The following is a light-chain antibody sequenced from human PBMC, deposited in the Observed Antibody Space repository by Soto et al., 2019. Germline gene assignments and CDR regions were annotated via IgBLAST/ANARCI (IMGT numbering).Light chain of an antibody. V-gene: IGLV2-14*01. CDR1: SSDIGSNNY. Sequence: QSVLTQPASVSGSPRQSITISCTGTSSDIGSNNYVSWYQQHPGRAPKLIIYEVSNRPSGVSNRFSGSKSGNTASLSISGLQTGDEADYYCSSYTGVSTYVFGNGTKVTVL. CDR3: SSYTGVSTYV. J-gene: IGLJ1*01. CDR2: EVS.